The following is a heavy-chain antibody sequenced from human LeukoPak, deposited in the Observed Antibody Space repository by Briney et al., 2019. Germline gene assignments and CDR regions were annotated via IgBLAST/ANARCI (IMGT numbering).Heavy chain of an antibody. CDR2: IYYSGST. CDR3: ARGNVTYYDFWSGYSVKNYMDV. CDR1: GGSISSYY. Sequence: KPSETLSLTCTVSGGSISSYYWSWIRQPPGKGLEWLGYIYYSGSTNYNPSLKSRVTISVDTSKNQFSMKLSSVTAADTAVYYCARGNVTYYDFWSGYSVKNYMDVWGKGTTVTVSS. J-gene: IGHJ6*03. D-gene: IGHD3-3*01. V-gene: IGHV4-59*01.